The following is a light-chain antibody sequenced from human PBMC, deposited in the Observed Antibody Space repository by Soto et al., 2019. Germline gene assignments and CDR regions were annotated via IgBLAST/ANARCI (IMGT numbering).Light chain of an antibody. J-gene: IGKJ5*01. CDR3: HQSYSTLSIT. V-gene: IGKV1-39*01. CDR1: ESISRH. Sequence: DIQMTQSPSSLSASVGDRVTITCRASESISRHLNWYQQKPGKAPKLLIYAASSLQNGVPSRFSGSGSGTDFTLTISNLQPEDFPTYYCHQSYSTLSITFGQGTRLEMK. CDR2: AAS.